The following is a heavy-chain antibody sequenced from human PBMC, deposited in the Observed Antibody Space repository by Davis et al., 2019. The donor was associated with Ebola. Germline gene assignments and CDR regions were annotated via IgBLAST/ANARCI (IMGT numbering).Heavy chain of an antibody. D-gene: IGHD6-19*01. CDR2: IIPILGIA. Sequence: AASVKVSCKASGGTFSSYAISWVRQAPGQGLEWMGRIIPILGIANYAQKFQGRVTITADESTSTAYMELSSLRSEDTAVYYCARGRPKSIAVAGNRRYYYYGMDVWGQGTTVTVSS. CDR3: ARGRPKSIAVAGNRRYYYYGMDV. CDR1: GGTFSSYA. V-gene: IGHV1-69*04. J-gene: IGHJ6*02.